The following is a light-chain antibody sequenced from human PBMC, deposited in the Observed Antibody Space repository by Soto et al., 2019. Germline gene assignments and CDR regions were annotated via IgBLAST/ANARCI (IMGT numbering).Light chain of an antibody. CDR2: GAS. Sequence: ERVMTQSPATLSVSPGERATLSCRASQSLSSNLAWYQQKPGQAPRLLIYGASTRATGIPARFSGSGSGTEFTLTISSLQSEDFAVYYCQQYNVWPPLFGPGTKVDIK. J-gene: IGKJ3*01. V-gene: IGKV3-15*01. CDR3: QQYNVWPPL. CDR1: QSLSSN.